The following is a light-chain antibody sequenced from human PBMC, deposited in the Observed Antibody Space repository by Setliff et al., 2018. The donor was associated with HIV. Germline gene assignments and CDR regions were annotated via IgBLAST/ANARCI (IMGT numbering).Light chain of an antibody. J-gene: IGLJ1*01. CDR1: SSDVGSYNL. Sequence: QSVLTQPAFVSGSPGQSITISCTGTSSDVGSYNLVSWYQQHPGKAPKLMIYEVSKRPSGVSNRFSGSKSGNTASLTISGLQAEDEADYYCCSYAGSNTYVFGTGTKVTVL. CDR2: EVS. CDR3: CSYAGSNTYV. V-gene: IGLV2-23*02.